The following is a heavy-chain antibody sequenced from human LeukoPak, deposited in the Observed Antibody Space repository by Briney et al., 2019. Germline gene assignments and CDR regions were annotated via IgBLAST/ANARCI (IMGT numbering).Heavy chain of an antibody. CDR2: IKQDGSDK. Sequence: PGGSLRLSCAASGFTFSTYWMSWVRQAPGKGLEWVANIKQDGSDKYYVDSVKGRFTISRDNAKNSLYLQMNSLRADDTAVYYCAGDKIVGDSRFDDWGQGTLVTVSS. J-gene: IGHJ4*02. V-gene: IGHV3-7*01. D-gene: IGHD1-26*01. CDR3: AGDKIVGDSRFDD. CDR1: GFTFSTYW.